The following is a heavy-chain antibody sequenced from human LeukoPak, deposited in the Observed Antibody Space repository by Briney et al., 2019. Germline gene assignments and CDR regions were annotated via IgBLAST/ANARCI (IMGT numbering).Heavy chain of an antibody. Sequence: GGSLRLSCAASGFTFRNYWMHSVRQAPGKGLVWVSRINSDGSSTKYADSVKGRFTISRDNAKNTLYLQMNSLRAEDTAVYYCARGQRSYYDILTGNDAFDIWGQGTMVTVSS. J-gene: IGHJ3*02. D-gene: IGHD3-9*01. CDR2: INSDGSST. CDR3: ARGQRSYYDILTGNDAFDI. CDR1: GFTFRNYW. V-gene: IGHV3-74*03.